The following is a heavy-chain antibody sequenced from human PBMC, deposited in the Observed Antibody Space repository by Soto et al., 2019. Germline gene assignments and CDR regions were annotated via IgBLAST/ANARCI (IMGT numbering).Heavy chain of an antibody. CDR2: ISYDGSNK. CDR1: GFTFSSYA. J-gene: IGHJ3*02. D-gene: IGHD6-13*01. Sequence: ESGGGVVQPGRSLRLSCAASGFTFSSYAMHWVRQAPGKGLEWVAVISYDGSNKYYADSVKGRFTISRDNSKNTLYLQMNILRAEDTAVYYCARDVLQEYSSDAFDIGGQGTMVTVSS. CDR3: ARDVLQEYSSDAFDI. V-gene: IGHV3-30-3*01.